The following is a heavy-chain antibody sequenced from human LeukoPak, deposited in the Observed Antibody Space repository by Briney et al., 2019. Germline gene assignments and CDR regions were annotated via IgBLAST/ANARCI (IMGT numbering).Heavy chain of an antibody. V-gene: IGHV3-15*01. CDR1: GFTFSNAW. CDR2: IKSETDGGTT. D-gene: IGHD1-26*01. Sequence: PGGSLRLSCAASGFTFSNAWMSWVRQAPGQGLEWLGLIKSETDGGTTDYAAPVKGRFSISRDDSKNIVILEMNSLQPEDTAVYFCTTDMLVVGHFDSWGQGTLVTVSS. J-gene: IGHJ4*02. CDR3: TTDMLVVGHFDS.